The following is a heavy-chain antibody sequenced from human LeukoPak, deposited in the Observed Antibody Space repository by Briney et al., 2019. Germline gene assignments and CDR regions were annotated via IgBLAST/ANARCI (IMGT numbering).Heavy chain of an antibody. CDR3: TRGGNEGFDP. Sequence: GGSLRLSCAASGFTFSTFDMHWVRHPTGKGLEWVSAIGTAGDPYYAASVKGRFTISRENAKNSLYLQMNSLRAGDTAVYYCTRGGNEGFDPWGQGTLVTVSS. J-gene: IGHJ5*02. CDR2: IGTAGDP. CDR1: GFTFSTFD. V-gene: IGHV3-13*05.